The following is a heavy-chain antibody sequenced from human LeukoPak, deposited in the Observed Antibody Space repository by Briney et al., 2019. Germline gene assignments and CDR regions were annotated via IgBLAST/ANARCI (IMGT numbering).Heavy chain of an antibody. Sequence: SETLSLTCIVSGGSISSYYWSWIRQPPGKGLEWIGYIYYSGSTNYNPSLKSRVTISVDTSKNQFSLKLSSVTAADTAVYYCARDLKGHLTHHDAFDIWGQGTMVTVSS. D-gene: IGHD4-23*01. CDR3: ARDLKGHLTHHDAFDI. CDR1: GGSISSYY. CDR2: IYYSGST. V-gene: IGHV4-59*01. J-gene: IGHJ3*02.